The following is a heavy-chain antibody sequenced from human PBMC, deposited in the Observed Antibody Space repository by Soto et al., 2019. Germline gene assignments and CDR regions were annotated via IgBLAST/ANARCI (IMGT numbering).Heavy chain of an antibody. J-gene: IGHJ6*02. Sequence: QVQLQESGPGLVKPSETLSLTCTVSGGSISSYYWSWIRHPPGKGLEWIGYIYYSGSTNYNPSLKSRVTISVDTSKNQFSLKLSSVTSADTAVYYCAKSSVLLWFGDGGYYGMDVWGQGTTVTVSS. CDR3: AKSSVLLWFGDGGYYGMDV. D-gene: IGHD3-10*01. V-gene: IGHV4-59*01. CDR2: IYYSGST. CDR1: GGSISSYY.